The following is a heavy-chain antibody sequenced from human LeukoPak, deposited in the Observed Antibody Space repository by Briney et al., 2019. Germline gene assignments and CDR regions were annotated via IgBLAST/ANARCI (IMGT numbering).Heavy chain of an antibody. CDR3: AKSGHYDFWSGYSCMFDP. CDR1: GFTFSSYA. V-gene: IGHV3-23*01. Sequence: GGSLRLSCASSGFTFSSYAMIWVRQAPGKGLEWVSAISGSGGSTYYADSVKGRFTISRDNSKNTLYLQMNSLRAEDTAVYYCAKSGHYDFWSGYSCMFDPWGQGTLVTVSS. D-gene: IGHD3-3*01. CDR2: ISGSGGST. J-gene: IGHJ5*02.